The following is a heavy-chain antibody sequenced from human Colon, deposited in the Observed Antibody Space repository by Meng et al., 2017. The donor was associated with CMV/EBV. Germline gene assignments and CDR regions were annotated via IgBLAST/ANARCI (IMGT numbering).Heavy chain of an antibody. D-gene: IGHD2-2*02. CDR2: IKEDGTEE. Sequence: GGPLRLSCAASGFSFSSSWMSWVRQAPGKGLQWVANIKEDGTEEHYVESVKGRFTISRDNVKKSLYLQMNSLRAEDTAKYYCARMDCSSPSCYTYGLDVWGRGTTVTVSS. J-gene: IGHJ6*02. CDR3: ARMDCSSPSCYTYGLDV. V-gene: IGHV3-7*01. CDR1: GFSFSSSW.